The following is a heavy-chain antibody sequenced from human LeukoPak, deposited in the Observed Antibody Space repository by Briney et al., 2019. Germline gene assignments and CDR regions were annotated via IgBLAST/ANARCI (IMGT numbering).Heavy chain of an antibody. D-gene: IGHD5-18*01. Sequence: GGSLRLSCAASGFTFSSYAMSWVRQAPGKGLEWVAVISYDGSNKYYADSVKGRFTISRDNSKNTLYLQMNSLRAEDTAVYYCARSEYSYGYVTDYYGMDVWGQGTTVTVSS. J-gene: IGHJ6*02. V-gene: IGHV3-30-3*01. CDR3: ARSEYSYGYVTDYYGMDV. CDR2: ISYDGSNK. CDR1: GFTFSSYA.